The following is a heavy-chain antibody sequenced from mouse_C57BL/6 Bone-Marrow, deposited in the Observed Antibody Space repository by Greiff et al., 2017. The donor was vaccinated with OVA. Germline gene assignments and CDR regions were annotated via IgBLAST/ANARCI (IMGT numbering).Heavy chain of an antibody. CDR1: GYAFSSSW. Sequence: QVQLKESGPELVKPGASVKISCKASGYAFSSSWMNWVKQRPGKGLEWIGRIYPGDGDTNYNGKFKGKATLTADKSSSTAYMQLSSLTSEDSAVYFCARGNYGSSYEGGFFDYWGQGTTLTVSS. D-gene: IGHD1-1*01. J-gene: IGHJ2*01. V-gene: IGHV1-82*01. CDR2: IYPGDGDT. CDR3: ARGNYGSSYEGGFFDY.